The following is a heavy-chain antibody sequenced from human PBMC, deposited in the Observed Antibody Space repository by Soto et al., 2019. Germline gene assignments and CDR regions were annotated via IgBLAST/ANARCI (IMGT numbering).Heavy chain of an antibody. V-gene: IGHV4-34*01. CDR1: GGSFSGYY. CDR3: ATLKYDILTGPVSY. CDR2: INHSGST. Sequence: SETLSLTCAVYGGSFSGYYWSWIRQPPGKGLEWIGEINHSGSTNYNPPLKSRVTISVDTSKNQFSLKLSSVTAADTAVYYCATLKYDILTGPVSYWGQGTLVTVSS. J-gene: IGHJ4*02. D-gene: IGHD3-9*01.